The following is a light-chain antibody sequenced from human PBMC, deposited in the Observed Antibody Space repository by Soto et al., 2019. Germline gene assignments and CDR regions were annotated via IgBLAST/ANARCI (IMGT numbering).Light chain of an antibody. J-gene: IGKJ5*01. Sequence: EVWMTQSPATLSLSPGSRSTLSCRASQTVSRNLAWYQQRPGQEPRILIYDISNRAAGVQARFSGSGSETEFTLTIRSLQSEDFAVYFCQPYNNWPSLGPGQRLELK. CDR3: QPYNNWPS. CDR1: QTVSRN. CDR2: DIS. V-gene: IGKV3-15*01.